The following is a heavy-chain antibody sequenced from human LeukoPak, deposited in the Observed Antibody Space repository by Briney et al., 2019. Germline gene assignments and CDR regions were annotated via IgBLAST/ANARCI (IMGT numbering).Heavy chain of an antibody. V-gene: IGHV4-61*01. D-gene: IGHD6-19*01. Sequence: SETLSLTCTVSGGSVSSGSYYWSWIRQPPGKGLQWIGYIYYSGSTNYIPSLKSRVTISVDTSKNQFSLKLSSVTAADTAVYFCARLEYSSGWYVYWGQGTLVTVSS. CDR2: IYYSGST. J-gene: IGHJ4*02. CDR3: ARLEYSSGWYVY. CDR1: GGSVSSGSYY.